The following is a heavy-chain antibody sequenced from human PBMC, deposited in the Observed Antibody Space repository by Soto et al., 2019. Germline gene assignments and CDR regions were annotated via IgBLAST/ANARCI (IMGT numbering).Heavy chain of an antibody. Sequence: ASVRLSFTTSGSTFPSYYMHWVLQAPGQGLEWMGIINPSGGSTSYAQKFQGRVTMTRDTSTSTVYMELSSLRSEDTAVYYCARDSSGWYRRGWFDPWGQGTLVTV. D-gene: IGHD6-19*01. J-gene: IGHJ5*02. CDR3: ARDSSGWYRRGWFDP. V-gene: IGHV1-46*01. CDR2: INPSGGST. CDR1: GSTFPSYY.